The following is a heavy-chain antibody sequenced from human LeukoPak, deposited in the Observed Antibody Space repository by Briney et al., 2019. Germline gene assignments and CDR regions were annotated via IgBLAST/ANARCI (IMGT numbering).Heavy chain of an antibody. V-gene: IGHV1-69*13. J-gene: IGHJ6*02. Sequence: GASVKVSCKASGGTFSSYAISWVRQAPGQGLEWMGGIIPIFGTANYAQKFQGRVTITADESTSTAYMELSSLRSEDTAVYYCARVLERRLDYYYAMDVWGQGTTVTVSS. CDR3: ARVLERRLDYYYAMDV. D-gene: IGHD1-1*01. CDR1: GGTFSSYA. CDR2: IIPIFGTA.